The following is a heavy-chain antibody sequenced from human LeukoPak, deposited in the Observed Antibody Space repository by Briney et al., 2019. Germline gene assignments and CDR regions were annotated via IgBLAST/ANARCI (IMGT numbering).Heavy chain of an antibody. V-gene: IGHV5-51*01. Sequence: GESLQISCQGSRYPFSTYWVGCVRQLPGTGLEWMGIIYPGDSETRYSPSFQGQVTISGDKSIRTAFLQWSSLKASDTAMYYCASASSGWGGALDIWGQGTMVTVSS. CDR1: RYPFSTYW. D-gene: IGHD6-19*01. CDR3: ASASSGWGGALDI. CDR2: IYPGDSET. J-gene: IGHJ3*02.